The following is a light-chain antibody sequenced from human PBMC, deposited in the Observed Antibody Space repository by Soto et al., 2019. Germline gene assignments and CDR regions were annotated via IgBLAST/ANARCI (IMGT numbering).Light chain of an antibody. CDR1: QSLDGN. J-gene: IGKJ2*01. Sequence: EIVMTQSPATLSVSPGQRATLSCRASQSLDGNLAWYQQKPGQAPRLLIYATSTRSTGVPARFSGSGSGTEFTLTITSLQPDDFAVYYCQQYYNWPWYTFGQGTKLEIK. CDR2: ATS. V-gene: IGKV3-15*01. CDR3: QQYYNWPWYT.